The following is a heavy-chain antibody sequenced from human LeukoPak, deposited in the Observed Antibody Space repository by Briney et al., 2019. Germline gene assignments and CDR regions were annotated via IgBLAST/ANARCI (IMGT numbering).Heavy chain of an antibody. V-gene: IGHV4-4*02. CDR1: GGSISSSNW. J-gene: IGHJ4*02. Sequence: PSETLSLTCAVSGGSISSSNWWSWVRQPPGKGLEWIGEIYHSGSTNYNPSLKSRVTISADKSKNQFSLRLSSVTAADTAVYYCARFNCGGDCYRSYLDYWGQGTLVTVSS. CDR2: IYHSGST. CDR3: ARFNCGGDCYRSYLDY. D-gene: IGHD2-21*02.